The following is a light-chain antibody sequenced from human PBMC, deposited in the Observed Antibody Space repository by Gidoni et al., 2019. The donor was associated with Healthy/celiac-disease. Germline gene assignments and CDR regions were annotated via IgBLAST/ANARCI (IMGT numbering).Light chain of an antibody. CDR2: EVS. CDR3: CSYAGSSTFGVV. J-gene: IGLJ2*01. Sequence: QSALTQPASVSGSPGQSITISCTGTSSDVGSYNLVSWYPQHPGKAPKLMIYEVSKRPSGVSNRFSGSKSGNTASLTISGLQAEDEADYYCCSYAGSSTFGVVFGGGTKLTVL. CDR1: SSDVGSYNL. V-gene: IGLV2-23*02.